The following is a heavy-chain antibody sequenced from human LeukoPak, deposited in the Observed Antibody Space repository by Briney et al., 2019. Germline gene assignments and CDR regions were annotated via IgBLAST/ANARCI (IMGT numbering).Heavy chain of an antibody. J-gene: IGHJ4*02. CDR3: ARGGFTGTSCPYFDY. Sequence: PGGSLRLSCAASGFTFTNYWIHWVRQAPGMGLVWVSRLPPDELGIIYADSVKGRFTISRDNAKNTLYLKMNTLRAEDTAIYFCARGGFTGTSCPYFDYWGQGTLVTVSS. D-gene: IGHD2-2*01. V-gene: IGHV3-74*01. CDR2: LPPDELGI. CDR1: GFTFTNYW.